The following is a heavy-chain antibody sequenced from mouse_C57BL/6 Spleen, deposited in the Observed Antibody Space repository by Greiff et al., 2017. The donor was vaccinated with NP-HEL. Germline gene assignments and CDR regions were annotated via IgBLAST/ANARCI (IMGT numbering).Heavy chain of an antibody. CDR3: TSYYYGSRRGFAY. CDR2: IDPENGDT. J-gene: IGHJ3*01. D-gene: IGHD1-1*01. CDR1: GFNIKDDY. Sequence: EVQLQQSGAELVRPGASVKLSCTASGFNIKDDYMHWVKQRPEQGLEWIGWIDPENGDTEYASKFQGKATITADTSSNTAYLQLSILTSEDTAVYYCTSYYYGSRRGFAYWGQGTLVTVSA. V-gene: IGHV14-4*01.